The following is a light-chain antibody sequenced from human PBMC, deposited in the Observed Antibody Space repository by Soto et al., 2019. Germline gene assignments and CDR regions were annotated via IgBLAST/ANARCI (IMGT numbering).Light chain of an antibody. J-gene: IGKJ1*01. CDR3: GQFVSSPPRT. CDR1: QSISNF. Sequence: DIQMTQSPSSLSASVGDRVTITFRASQSISNFLNWYQQRQGQVPKLLIYAASNLRTDVPARFSGSGSGTDFTLTINRLEPEDFAVYFCGQFVSSPPRTFGQGTKVDIK. CDR2: AAS. V-gene: IGKV1-39*01.